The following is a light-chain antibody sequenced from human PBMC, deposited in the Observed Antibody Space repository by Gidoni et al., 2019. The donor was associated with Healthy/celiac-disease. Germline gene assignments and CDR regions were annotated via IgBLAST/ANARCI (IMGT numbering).Light chain of an antibody. CDR3: QQYYRYPPT. CDR2: AAS. J-gene: IGKJ3*01. V-gene: IGKV1-8*01. CDR1: QGISSY. Sequence: AIRMTQSPSSFSASTGDRVTITCRASQGISSYLAWYQQKPGKAPKLLIYAASTLQSGVPSRFSGSGSGTDFTLTISCLQSEDFATYYCQQYYRYPPTFXPXTKVDIK.